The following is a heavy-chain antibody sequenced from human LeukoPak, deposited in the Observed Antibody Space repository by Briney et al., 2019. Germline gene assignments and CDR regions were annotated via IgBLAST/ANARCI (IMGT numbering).Heavy chain of an antibody. D-gene: IGHD6-13*01. CDR2: ISAYNGNR. CDR3: ARCDSSSWYSRRPLPDY. Sequence: ASVKVSCKTSGYTFTSYGISWVRQAPGQGLEWMGWISAYNGNRDYAQKLQDRVTMTTDTFTSTAYMELRSLRSDDTAVYYCARCDSSSWYSRRPLPDYWGQGPLVTVSS. J-gene: IGHJ4*02. CDR1: GYTFTSYG. V-gene: IGHV1-18*01.